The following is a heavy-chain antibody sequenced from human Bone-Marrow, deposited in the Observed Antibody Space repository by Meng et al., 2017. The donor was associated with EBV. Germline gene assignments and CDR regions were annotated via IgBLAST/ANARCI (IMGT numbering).Heavy chain of an antibody. CDR1: GLTFSSYA. J-gene: IGHJ4*02. CDR3: AKVRSGFIDYYFDY. CDR2: ISGSGGST. Sequence: EVQLLESGGGLVQPGGSLRLACAATGLTFSSYAMSWVRQAPGKGLEWVSAISGSGGSTYYADSVKGRFTISRDNSKNTLYLQMNSLRAEDTAVYYCAKVRSGFIDYYFDYWGQGTLVTVSS. D-gene: IGHD3-10*01. V-gene: IGHV3-23*01.